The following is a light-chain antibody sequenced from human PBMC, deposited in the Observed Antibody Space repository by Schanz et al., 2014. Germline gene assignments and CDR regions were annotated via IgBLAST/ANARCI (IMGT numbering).Light chain of an antibody. V-gene: IGLV2-8*01. CDR3: SSYAGNNNLRVL. CDR1: SSDIGGYIF. CDR2: EVN. Sequence: QSALTQPPSASGSPGQSVTISCTGTSSDIGGYIFVSWYQQHPGKAPKLMIYEVNKRPSGVPVRFSGSKSGNTASLTVSGVQPEDEADYYCSSYAGNNNLRVLFGGGTKLTVL. J-gene: IGLJ2*01.